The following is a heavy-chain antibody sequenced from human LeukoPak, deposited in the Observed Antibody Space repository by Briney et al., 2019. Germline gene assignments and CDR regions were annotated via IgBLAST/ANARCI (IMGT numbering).Heavy chain of an antibody. V-gene: IGHV3-20*04. CDR3: AKDHAQWLVEYYFDY. D-gene: IGHD6-19*01. Sequence: GGSLRLSCAASGFTFDDYGMSWVRQAPGKGLEWVSGINWNGGSTGYADSVKGRFTISRDNAKNSLYLQMNSLRAEDTAVYYCAKDHAQWLVEYYFDYWGQGTLVTVSS. J-gene: IGHJ4*02. CDR1: GFTFDDYG. CDR2: INWNGGST.